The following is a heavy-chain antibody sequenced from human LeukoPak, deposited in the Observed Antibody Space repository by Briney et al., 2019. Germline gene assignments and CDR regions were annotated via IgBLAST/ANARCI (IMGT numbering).Heavy chain of an antibody. D-gene: IGHD3-10*01. CDR3: ARGSHSSLDY. V-gene: IGHV6-1*01. CDR1: GDSLSNNNVA. Sequence: SQTLSLTCAISGDSLSNNNVAWNWIRQSPSRGLEWLGRTSYRPKFNTDYAVSVKSRIAINSDTSKNQFSLQLNSVTPEDTGVYYCARGSHSSLDYWGQGTLVTVSS. J-gene: IGHJ4*02. CDR2: TSYRPKFNT.